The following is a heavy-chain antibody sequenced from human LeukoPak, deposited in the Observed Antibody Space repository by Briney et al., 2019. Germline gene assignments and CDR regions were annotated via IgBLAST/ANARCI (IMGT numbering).Heavy chain of an antibody. Sequence: PGRSLRLSCAASGFTFSTYGMHWVRQAPGKGLEWVAGIWYDGSNKYYADSVKGRFTISRDNSKDTLYLQTSSPRVEDTAVYYCARDYGGDWNDFRRGYFDYWGQGTLVTVSS. CDR2: IWYDGSNK. CDR3: ARDYGGDWNDFRRGYFDY. J-gene: IGHJ4*02. V-gene: IGHV3-33*01. CDR1: GFTFSTYG. D-gene: IGHD1-1*01.